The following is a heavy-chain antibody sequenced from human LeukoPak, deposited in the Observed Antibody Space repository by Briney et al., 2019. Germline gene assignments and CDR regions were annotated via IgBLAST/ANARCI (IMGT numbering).Heavy chain of an antibody. CDR1: GFTFSDYY. Sequence: GGSLRLSCAASGFTFSDYYVTWIRQAPGKGLEWVSYISGTGTTIYYADSVKGRFTISRDNSKNTLYLQMNSLRAEDTAVYYCAKDRGVGYSYFLLWGQGTLVTVSS. CDR3: AKDRGVGYSYFLL. D-gene: IGHD5-18*01. J-gene: IGHJ4*02. V-gene: IGHV3-11*01. CDR2: ISGTGTTI.